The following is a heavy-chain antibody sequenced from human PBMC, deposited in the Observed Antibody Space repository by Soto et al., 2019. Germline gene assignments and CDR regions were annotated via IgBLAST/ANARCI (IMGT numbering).Heavy chain of an antibody. CDR2: ISSSSSYI. Sequence: GGSLRLSCAASGFTFSSYSMNWVRQAPGKGLEWVSSISSSSSYIYYADSVKGRFTISRDNAKNSLYLQMNSLRAEDTAVYYCARGYYYDSSGYYLLPGYWGQGTLVTVS. J-gene: IGHJ4*02. CDR3: ARGYYYDSSGYYLLPGY. D-gene: IGHD3-22*01. CDR1: GFTFSSYS. V-gene: IGHV3-21*01.